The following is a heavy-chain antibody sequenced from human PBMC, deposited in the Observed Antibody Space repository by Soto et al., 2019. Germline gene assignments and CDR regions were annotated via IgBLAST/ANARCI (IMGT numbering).Heavy chain of an antibody. J-gene: IGHJ6*03. V-gene: IGHV3-74*01. CDR2: ISSDGSST. Sequence: GGSLRLSCEASGFIFSSHWMHWVRQSAEKGLVWVSRISSDGSSTAYADSVKGRFIISRDNSKNTLYLQMNSLRAEDTAIYYCARDRGVAPPVAGNTHYYYYMDVWGKGTTVTVSS. CDR3: ARDRGVAPPVAGNTHYYYYMDV. D-gene: IGHD6-19*01. CDR1: GFIFSSHW.